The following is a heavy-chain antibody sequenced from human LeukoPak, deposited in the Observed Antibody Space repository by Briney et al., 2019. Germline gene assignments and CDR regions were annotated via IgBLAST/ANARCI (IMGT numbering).Heavy chain of an antibody. V-gene: IGHV4-59*08. CDR3: ARRGVEMAAIRPDNWFDP. CDR1: GGSISSYY. CDR2: IYYSGST. D-gene: IGHD5-24*01. J-gene: IGHJ5*02. Sequence: SETLSLTCTVSGGSISSYYWSWIRQPPGKGLEWIGYIYYSGSTNYDPSLKSRVTISIDTSKNQFSLKLNSVTAADTALYYCARRGVEMAAIRPDNWFDPWGQGTLVTVSS.